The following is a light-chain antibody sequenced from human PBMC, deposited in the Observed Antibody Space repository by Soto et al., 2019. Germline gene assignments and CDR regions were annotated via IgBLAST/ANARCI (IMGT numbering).Light chain of an antibody. CDR1: QGISSH. J-gene: IGKJ4*01. CDR2: AAS. V-gene: IGKV1-9*01. CDR3: QQLSSYPLT. Sequence: DIQLTQSPSFLSASVGDRVTITCRASQGISSHLAWFQQKPGKAPKLLIYAASTLQSGVPSGFSGSGSGTEFTLTISSLQPEDFATYYCQQLSSYPLTFGGGTKV.